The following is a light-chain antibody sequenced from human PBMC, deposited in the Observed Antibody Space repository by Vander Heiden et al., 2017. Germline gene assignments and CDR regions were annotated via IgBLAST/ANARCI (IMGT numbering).Light chain of an antibody. CDR1: SSDVGGYNY. J-gene: IGLJ1*01. CDR2: EVS. CDR3: SSYTSSSTLNV. V-gene: IGLV2-14*01. Sequence: QSPLTQPASVSGSPGQSLTISCPGTSSDVGGYNYVSWYQQHPGKAPKLMIYEVSNRPSGVSNRFSGSKSGNTASLTISGLQAEDEADYYCSSYTSSSTLNVFGTGTKVTVL.